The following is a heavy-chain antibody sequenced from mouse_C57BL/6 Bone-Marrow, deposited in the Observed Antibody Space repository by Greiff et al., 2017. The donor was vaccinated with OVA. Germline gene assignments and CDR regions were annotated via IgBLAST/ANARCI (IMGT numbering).Heavy chain of an antibody. CDR2: ISNGGGST. V-gene: IGHV5-12*01. D-gene: IGHD2-4*01. Sequence: EVQGVESGGGLVQPGGSLKLSCAASGFTFSDYYMYWVRQTPEKRLEWVAYISNGGGSTYYPDTVKGRFTISRDNAKNTLYLQMSRLKSEDTAMYYCARHDDYDAYWGQGTLVTVSA. CDR3: ARHDDYDAY. J-gene: IGHJ3*01. CDR1: GFTFSDYY.